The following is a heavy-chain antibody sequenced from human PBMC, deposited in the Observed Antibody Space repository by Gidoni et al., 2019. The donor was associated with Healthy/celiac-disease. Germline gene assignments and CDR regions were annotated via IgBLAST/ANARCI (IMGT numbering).Heavy chain of an antibody. CDR3: ARIGYYDFWSGYYRGYPIDY. D-gene: IGHD3-3*01. CDR1: GFTFSSYS. J-gene: IGHJ4*02. CDR2: ISSSSSYI. V-gene: IGHV3-21*01. Sequence: EVQLVESGGGLVKPGGSLRLSCAASGFTFSSYSMNWVRQAPGKGLEWVSSISSSSSYIYYADSVKGRFTISRDNAKNSLYLQMNSLRAEDTAVYYCARIGYYDFWSGYYRGYPIDYWGQGTLVTVSS.